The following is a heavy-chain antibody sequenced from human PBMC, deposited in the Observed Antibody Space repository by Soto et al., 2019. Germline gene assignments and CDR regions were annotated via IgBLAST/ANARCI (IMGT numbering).Heavy chain of an antibody. Sequence: PGGSLRLSCAASGFTFSNFGMHWVRQAPGKGLEWVAVIWYDGSNKYYADSVKGRFTISRDNSKNTLYLQMNSLRAEDTAVYYCARDDSSGYYLTYYYYYGMDVWGQGTTVTVSS. CDR3: ARDDSSGYYLTYYYYYGMDV. CDR2: IWYDGSNK. D-gene: IGHD3-22*01. V-gene: IGHV3-33*01. CDR1: GFTFSNFG. J-gene: IGHJ6*02.